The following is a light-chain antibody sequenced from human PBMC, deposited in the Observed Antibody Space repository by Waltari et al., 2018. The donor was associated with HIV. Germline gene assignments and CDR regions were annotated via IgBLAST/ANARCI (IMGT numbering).Light chain of an antibody. CDR3: HQYAASPRT. V-gene: IGKV3-20*01. J-gene: IGKJ2*01. Sequence: EIVSTQSPGTLSLSPGERATLSCRASQSISSSHLAWYQQRRGQAPRVLIYDASKRATGVSDRFSGSGSGTDFTLTISRLEPEDFALYYCHQYAASPRTFCQGTKLEIK. CDR1: QSISSSH. CDR2: DAS.